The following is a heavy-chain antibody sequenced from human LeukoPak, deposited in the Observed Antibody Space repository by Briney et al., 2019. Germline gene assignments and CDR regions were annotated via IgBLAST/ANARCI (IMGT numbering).Heavy chain of an antibody. D-gene: IGHD4-17*01. CDR1: GYTFTGYY. CDR2: INPNSGGT. V-gene: IGHV1-2*02. J-gene: IGHJ4*02. Sequence: ASVKVSCKASGYTFTGYYMHWVRQAPGQGLEWMGWINPNSGGTNYAQKFQGRVTMTRDTSISTAYMELSRLRSDDTAVYYCARDRGRLRLGLFDYRGQGTLVTVSS. CDR3: ARDRGRLRLGLFDY.